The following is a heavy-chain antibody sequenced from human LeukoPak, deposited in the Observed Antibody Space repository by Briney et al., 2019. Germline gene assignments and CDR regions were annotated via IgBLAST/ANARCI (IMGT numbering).Heavy chain of an antibody. CDR1: GGTFSSYA. Sequence: RVASVTVSCKASGGTFSSYAISWVRQAPGQGLEWMGRIIPILGIANYAQKFQGRVTITADKSTSTAYMELSSLRSEDTAVYYCAGEDPYYDFWSGYYGPLGYWGQGTLVTVSS. V-gene: IGHV1-69*04. D-gene: IGHD3-3*01. J-gene: IGHJ4*02. CDR2: IIPILGIA. CDR3: AGEDPYYDFWSGYYGPLGY.